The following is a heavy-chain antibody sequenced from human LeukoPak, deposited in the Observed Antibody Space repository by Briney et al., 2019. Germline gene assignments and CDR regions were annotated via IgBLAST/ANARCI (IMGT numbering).Heavy chain of an antibody. J-gene: IGHJ3*02. CDR3: ARGTMIEGDAFDI. CDR2: TYYSGST. D-gene: IGHD3-22*01. V-gene: IGHV4-59*01. Sequence: SETLSLTCTVSGGSISSYYWSWIRQPPGKGLEWIGYTYYSGSTNYNPSLKSRVTISVDTSKNQFSLKLSSVTAADTAVYYCARGTMIEGDAFDIWGQGTMVTVSS. CDR1: GGSISSYY.